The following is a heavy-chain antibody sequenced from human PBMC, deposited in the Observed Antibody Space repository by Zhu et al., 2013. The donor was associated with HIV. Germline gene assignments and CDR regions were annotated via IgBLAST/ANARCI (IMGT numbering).Heavy chain of an antibody. CDR3: ARLIYSSGWHYFDY. CDR2: IIPILGIA. J-gene: IGHJ4*02. CDR1: GGTFSSYT. D-gene: IGHD6-19*01. Sequence: QVQLVQSGAEVKKPGSSVKVSCKASGGTFSSYTISWVRQAPGQGLEWMGRIIPILGIANYAQKFQGRVTITADKSTSTAYMELSSLRSEDTAVYYCARLIYSSGWHYFDYWGQGTLVTVSS. V-gene: IGHV1-69*02.